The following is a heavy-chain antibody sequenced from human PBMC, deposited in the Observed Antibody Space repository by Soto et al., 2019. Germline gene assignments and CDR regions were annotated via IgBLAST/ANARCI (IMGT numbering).Heavy chain of an antibody. CDR3: ARGTMVRGVNVWFDP. Sequence: SETVSLTCTVSGGSISSYYWSWIRQPPGKGLEWIGYIYYSGSTNYNPSLKSRVTISVDTSKNQFSLKLSSVTAADTAVYYCARGTMVRGVNVWFDPWGQGTLVTVSS. J-gene: IGHJ5*02. CDR2: IYYSGST. V-gene: IGHV4-59*01. CDR1: GGSISSYY. D-gene: IGHD3-10*01.